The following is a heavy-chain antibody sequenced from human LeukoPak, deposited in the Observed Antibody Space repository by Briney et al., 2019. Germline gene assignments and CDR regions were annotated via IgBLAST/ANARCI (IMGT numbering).Heavy chain of an antibody. V-gene: IGHV3-53*01. CDR1: GFTVSSNY. CDR2: IYSGGST. Sequence: GGSLRLSCAASGFTVSSNYMSWVRQAPGKGLEWVSVIYSGGSTYYADSVKGRFTISRDNSKNTLYLQMYSLRAEDTAVYYCARVGKNGWDFDHWGQGTLVTVSS. D-gene: IGHD6-19*01. J-gene: IGHJ4*02. CDR3: ARVGKNGWDFDH.